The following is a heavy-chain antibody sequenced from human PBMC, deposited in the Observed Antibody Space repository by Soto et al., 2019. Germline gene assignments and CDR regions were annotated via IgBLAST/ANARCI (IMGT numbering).Heavy chain of an antibody. CDR3: AREGGMVTTGGLGY. CDR2: VYYSGST. V-gene: IGHV4-59*01. Sequence: QVQLQESGPGLVKPSETLSLSCTVSGGSISGYYWSWIRQPPAKGLEWIGYVYYSGSTNYNPSLKRRVTISVATSNTQYSLNLSSVTVADTAVYYCAREGGMVTTGGLGYWGQGTLVTVSS. D-gene: IGHD4-17*01. J-gene: IGHJ4*02. CDR1: GGSISGYY.